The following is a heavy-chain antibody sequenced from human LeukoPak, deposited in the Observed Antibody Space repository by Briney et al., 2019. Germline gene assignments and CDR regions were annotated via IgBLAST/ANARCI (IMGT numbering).Heavy chain of an antibody. CDR3: ARVPSGSGSSLNF. J-gene: IGHJ4*02. CDR1: GLTFSNYW. V-gene: IGHV3-74*01. D-gene: IGHD3-10*01. CDR2: INPDGSST. Sequence: GGSLRPSCAASGLTFSNYWMHWVRQAPGKGLVWVSRINPDGSSTSYADSVKGRFTISRDNAKNTLYLQMNSLRAEDTAVYYCARVPSGSGSSLNFWGQGTLVAVSS.